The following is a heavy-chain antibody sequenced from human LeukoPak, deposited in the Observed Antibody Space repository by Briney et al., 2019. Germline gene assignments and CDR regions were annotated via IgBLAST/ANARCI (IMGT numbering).Heavy chain of an antibody. Sequence: ASVKVSCKASGGTFSSYAISWVRQAPGQGLEWMGGIIPIFGTANYAQKFQGRVTITTDESTSTAYMELSSLRSEDTAVYYCARVQKDGDYGDPSGNWFDPWGQGTLVTVSS. D-gene: IGHD4-17*01. CDR3: ARVQKDGDYGDPSGNWFDP. J-gene: IGHJ5*02. CDR1: GGTFSSYA. V-gene: IGHV1-69*05. CDR2: IIPIFGTA.